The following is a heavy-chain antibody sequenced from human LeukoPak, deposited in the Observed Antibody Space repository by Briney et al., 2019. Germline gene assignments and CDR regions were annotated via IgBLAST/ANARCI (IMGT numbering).Heavy chain of an antibody. CDR3: ARAPATNEWRCMDY. CDR2: IKQDGSEK. CDR1: GFTFSSYA. J-gene: IGHJ4*02. Sequence: GGSVRLSCAASGFTFSSYAMGWVRQAPGKGLEWVANIKQDGSEKRYVDPVKGRFTISRDNAKNSLYLQMNSLRAEDTAVYYCARAPATNEWRCMDYWGQGTLVTVSS. D-gene: IGHD2-8*02. V-gene: IGHV3-7*01.